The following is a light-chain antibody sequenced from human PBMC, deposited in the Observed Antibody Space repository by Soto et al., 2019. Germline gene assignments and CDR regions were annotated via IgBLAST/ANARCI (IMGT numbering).Light chain of an antibody. Sequence: EIVITQFPGTLSLSPGDTATLSCGASQSVSSNLAWYQQKAGQAPRLLIYVASTRATGIPARFSGSGSGTEFTLTISSLESEDFAVYYCQQYIDWPPTFGQGTKVDI. CDR2: VAS. V-gene: IGKV3-15*01. CDR3: QQYIDWPPT. CDR1: QSVSSN. J-gene: IGKJ1*01.